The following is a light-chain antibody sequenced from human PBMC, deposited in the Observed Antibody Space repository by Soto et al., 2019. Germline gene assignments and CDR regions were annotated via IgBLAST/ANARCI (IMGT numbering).Light chain of an antibody. CDR2: GNT. Sequence: QSVLTQPPSVSGAPGQRVTISCIGNKSNIGAGFDVHWYQQVPGTAPKLLIYGNTNRPSGVPDRFSGSKSGTSASLVITGLQADDEADYFCQSYDSSLSASGVFGGGPQLTVL. CDR1: KSNIGAGFD. CDR3: QSYDSSLSASGV. J-gene: IGLJ3*02. V-gene: IGLV1-40*01.